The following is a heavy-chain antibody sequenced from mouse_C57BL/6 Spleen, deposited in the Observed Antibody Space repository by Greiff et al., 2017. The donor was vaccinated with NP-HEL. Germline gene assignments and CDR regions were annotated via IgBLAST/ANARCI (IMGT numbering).Heavy chain of an antibody. CDR3: AMVYYGYDGAY. Sequence: QVQLQQPGAELVKPGASVKLSCKASGYTFTSYWMHWVKQRPGQGLEWIGMIHPTSGSTNYNQKFKSKATLTVDKSSSTAYMQVSSLTSEDSAVYYCAMVYYGYDGAYWGQGTLVTVSS. J-gene: IGHJ3*01. V-gene: IGHV1-64*01. CDR1: GYTFTSYW. D-gene: IGHD2-2*01. CDR2: IHPTSGST.